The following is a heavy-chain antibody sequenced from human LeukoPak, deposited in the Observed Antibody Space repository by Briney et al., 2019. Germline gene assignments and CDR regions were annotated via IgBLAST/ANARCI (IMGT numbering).Heavy chain of an antibody. Sequence: SETLSLTCTVSGGSISSSSYYWGWIRQPPGKGLEWIGSIYYSGSTYYNPSLKSRVTISVDTSKNQFSLKLSSVTAADTAVYYCARPHDSGGLDAFDIWGQGTMVTVSS. D-gene: IGHD2-15*01. CDR3: ARPHDSGGLDAFDI. V-gene: IGHV4-39*01. J-gene: IGHJ3*02. CDR1: GGSISSSSYY. CDR2: IYYSGST.